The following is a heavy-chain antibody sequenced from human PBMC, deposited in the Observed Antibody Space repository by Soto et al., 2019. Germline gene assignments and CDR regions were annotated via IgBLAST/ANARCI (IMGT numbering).Heavy chain of an antibody. CDR1: GFTFSAYW. Sequence: LRLSCAVSGFTFSAYWMHWVRQVPGKGLTWVSRISDDGSTATYADSVKGRFVISRDNAKNSLYLEMNTLRVDDSGLYYCARGPRVSSTGTGAHWGRGTLVTISS. CDR2: ISDDGSTA. D-gene: IGHD1-1*01. CDR3: ARGPRVSSTGTGAH. V-gene: IGHV3-74*01. J-gene: IGHJ4*02.